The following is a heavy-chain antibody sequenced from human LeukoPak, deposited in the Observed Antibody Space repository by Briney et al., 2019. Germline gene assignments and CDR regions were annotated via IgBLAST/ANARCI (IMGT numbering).Heavy chain of an antibody. CDR3: ASHGGP. V-gene: IGHV3-33*01. Sequence: PGRSLRLSCVASGFSFSSYGMHWVRQPPGKGLEWVAVIWYDGTNENYADSVKGRFTISRDNLKNTLYLQMNNLRAEDTAVFYCASHGGPWGQGTLVTVSS. J-gene: IGHJ4*02. CDR1: GFSFSSYG. CDR2: IWYDGTNE.